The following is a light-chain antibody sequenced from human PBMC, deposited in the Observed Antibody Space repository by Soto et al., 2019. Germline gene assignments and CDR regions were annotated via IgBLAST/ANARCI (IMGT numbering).Light chain of an antibody. CDR1: SSDVGSYNR. V-gene: IGLV2-18*02. J-gene: IGLJ1*01. CDR3: NSYTGSSTYV. CDR2: EVS. Sequence: QSVLTQPPSVSGSPGQSLAISCTGTSSDVGSYNRVSWYQQPPGASPKRMICEVSNRPSGVPDRFSGSKSGNTASLTISGLQAEDEADYYCNSYTGSSTYVFGTGTKVTVL.